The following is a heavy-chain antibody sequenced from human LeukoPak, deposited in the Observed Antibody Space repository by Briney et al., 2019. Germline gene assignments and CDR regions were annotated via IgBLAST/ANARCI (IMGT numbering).Heavy chain of an antibody. CDR2: ISAYNGNT. CDR1: GYTFTNYG. V-gene: IGHV1-18*01. Sequence: WASVKVSCKASGYTFTNYGISWVRQAPGQGLEWLGWISAYNGNTHFAQQFQGRLTVTTDTSTSTAYLELRSLRSDDTAVYYCARDQPYYYGSGTWALTRIEDSYAMDVWGQGTTITVSS. CDR3: ARDQPYYYGSGTWALTRIEDSYAMDV. J-gene: IGHJ6*02. D-gene: IGHD3-10*01.